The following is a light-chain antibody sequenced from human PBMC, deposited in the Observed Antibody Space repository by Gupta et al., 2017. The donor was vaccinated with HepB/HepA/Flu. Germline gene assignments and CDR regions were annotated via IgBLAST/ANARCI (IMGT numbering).Light chain of an antibody. J-gene: IGLJ3*02. V-gene: IGLV3-19*01. Sequence: SSELTQHPAVSVPLGQTVRITCQGDSLRRLYASWYQQKPGQAPVLVIYERNNRPSGIPDRFSGSSSGKTDSVTINGDQAEEEADYYCKSRDGSGKYLVFGGGTKLTVL. CDR3: KSRDGSGKYLV. CDR2: ERN. CDR1: SLRRLY.